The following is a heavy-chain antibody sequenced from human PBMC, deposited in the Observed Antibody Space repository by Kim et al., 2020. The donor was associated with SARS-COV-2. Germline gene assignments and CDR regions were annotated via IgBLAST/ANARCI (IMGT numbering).Heavy chain of an antibody. V-gene: IGHV4-34*01. Sequence: SETLSLTCAVYGGSFSGYYWSWIRQPPGKGLEWIGEINHSGSTNYNPSLKSRVTISVDTSKNQLSLKLSSVTAADTAVYYCARGEGGYKAPFDYWGQGTLVTVSS. CDR2: INHSGST. D-gene: IGHD5-12*01. CDR3: ARGEGGYKAPFDY. CDR1: GGSFSGYY. J-gene: IGHJ4*02.